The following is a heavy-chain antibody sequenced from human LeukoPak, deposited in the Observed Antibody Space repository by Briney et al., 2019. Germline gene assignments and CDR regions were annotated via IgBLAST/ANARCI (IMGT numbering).Heavy chain of an antibody. Sequence: GGSLRLSCAASGFTFSNAWMSWVRQAPGKGLEWVGRIKSKTDGGTTDYAAPVKGRFTISRDDSKNTLYLQMNSLKTEDTAVYYYTTGVTMIVVVITTDYWGQGTLVTVSS. CDR2: IKSKTDGGTT. D-gene: IGHD3-22*01. V-gene: IGHV3-15*01. J-gene: IGHJ4*02. CDR1: GFTFSNAW. CDR3: TTGVTMIVVVITTDY.